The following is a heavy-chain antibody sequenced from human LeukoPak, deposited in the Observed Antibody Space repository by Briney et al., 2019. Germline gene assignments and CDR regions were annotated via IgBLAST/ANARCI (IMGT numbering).Heavy chain of an antibody. CDR2: INPSGGST. J-gene: IGHJ4*02. CDR1: GYTFTSYY. V-gene: IGHV1-46*01. CDR3: ARSSSSWRIEDY. Sequence: ASVKVSCKASGYTFTSYYMHWVRQAPGQGLEWMGIINPSGGSTSYAQKFQGRITMTRDTSTSTVYMELSSLRSEDTAVYYCARSSSSWRIEDYWGQGTLVTVSS. D-gene: IGHD6-13*01.